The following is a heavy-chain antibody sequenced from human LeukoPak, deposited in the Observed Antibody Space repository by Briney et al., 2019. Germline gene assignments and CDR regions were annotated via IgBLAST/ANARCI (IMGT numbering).Heavy chain of an antibody. V-gene: IGHV3-7*03. CDR1: GFTFTSYW. J-gene: IGHJ6*02. D-gene: IGHD2-21*02. CDR3: VHCGGDCYPCCGMDG. Sequence: GGSLRLSCAVSGFTFTSYWMSWVRQAPGKGLEWVANINEDGSYKYHADSVKGRLTISRDNAKNSLYLQMNSLRAEDTAVYYCVHCGGDCYPCCGMDGWGQGTTVTVSS. CDR2: INEDGSYK.